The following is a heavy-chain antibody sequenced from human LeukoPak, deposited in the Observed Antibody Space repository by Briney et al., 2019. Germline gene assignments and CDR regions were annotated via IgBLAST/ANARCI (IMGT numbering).Heavy chain of an antibody. D-gene: IGHD5-18*01. CDR2: IYYSGST. Sequence: PSETLSLTCTVSGGSISSYYWSWIRQPPVKELEWIGYIYYSGSTNYNPSLKSRVTISVDTSKNQFSLKLSSVTAADTAVYYCARGADTSMEGLDYWGQGTLVTVSS. CDR3: ARGADTSMEGLDY. V-gene: IGHV4-59*01. CDR1: GGSISSYY. J-gene: IGHJ4*02.